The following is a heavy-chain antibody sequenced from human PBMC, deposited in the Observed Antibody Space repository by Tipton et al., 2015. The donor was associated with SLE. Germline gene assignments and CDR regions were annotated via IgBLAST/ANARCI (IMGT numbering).Heavy chain of an antibody. Sequence: TLSLTCTVSGGSISSYCWGWIRQPAGKGLEWIGRIYTSGSTNYNPSLKSRVTMSVDTSKNQFSLKLSSVTAAGTAVYYCAREAGVVINYYYMDVWGKGTTVTVSS. CDR3: AREAGVVINYYYMDV. J-gene: IGHJ6*03. V-gene: IGHV4-4*07. CDR2: IYTSGST. CDR1: GGSISSYC. D-gene: IGHD3-3*01.